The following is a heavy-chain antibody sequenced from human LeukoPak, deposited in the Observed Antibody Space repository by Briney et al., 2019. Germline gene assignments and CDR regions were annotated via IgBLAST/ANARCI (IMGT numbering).Heavy chain of an antibody. CDR3: TTGGYGGQFDY. CDR2: IKSRSAGGTT. J-gene: IGHJ4*02. D-gene: IGHD5-12*01. Sequence: PGGSLRLSCAVSGFTFSSGWMSWVRQAPGKGLESVGRIKSRSAGGTTDYAAPVKGRFTISRDDSKNTLYLQMNSLKTEDTAVYYCTTGGYGGQFDYWGQGTLVTVSS. V-gene: IGHV3-15*01. CDR1: GFTFSSGW.